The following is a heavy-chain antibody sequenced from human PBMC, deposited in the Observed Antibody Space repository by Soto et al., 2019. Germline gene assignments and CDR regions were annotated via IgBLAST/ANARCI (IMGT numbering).Heavy chain of an antibody. V-gene: IGHV4-4*02. D-gene: IGHD3-10*01. J-gene: IGHJ3*02. CDR2: IYHSGST. Sequence: QVQLQESGPGLVKPSGTLSLTCAVSGDSISSRNWWSWVGQPPGKGLEWGGEIYHSGSTNYNPSLKRRVTISVDKSKNQFSLRLTSVTAADTAVYYCASKFGELLADAFDIWGQGTMVTVSS. CDR3: ASKFGELLADAFDI. CDR1: GDSISSRNW.